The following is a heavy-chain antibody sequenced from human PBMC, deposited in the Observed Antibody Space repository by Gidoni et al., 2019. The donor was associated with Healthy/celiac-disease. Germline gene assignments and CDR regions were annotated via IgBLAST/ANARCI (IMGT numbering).Heavy chain of an antibody. CDR2: ISGSGGST. D-gene: IGHD2-15*01. CDR1: GFTFSSYA. V-gene: IGHV3-23*01. Sequence: EVQLLESGGGLVQPGGSLRLSCAASGFTFSSYAMSWVRQAPGKGLEWVSAISGSGGSTYYADSVKGRFTISRDNSKNTLYLKMNSLRAEDTAVYYCAKTSSPMVVRFTDSGYCWFDPWGQGTLVTVSS. J-gene: IGHJ5*02. CDR3: AKTSSPMVVRFTDSGYCWFDP.